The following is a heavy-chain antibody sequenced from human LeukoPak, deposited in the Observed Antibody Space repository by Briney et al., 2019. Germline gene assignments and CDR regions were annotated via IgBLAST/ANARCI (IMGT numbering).Heavy chain of an antibody. D-gene: IGHD2-2*01. Sequence: ASVKVSCKASGYTFTGYYMHWVRQAPRQGLEWMGWINPNSGGTNYAQKFQGRVTMTRDTSISTAYMELSRLRSDDTAVYYCARAESRYCSSTSCYYAFDIWGQGTMVTVSS. J-gene: IGHJ3*02. CDR1: GYTFTGYY. CDR3: ARAESRYCSSTSCYYAFDI. CDR2: INPNSGGT. V-gene: IGHV1-2*02.